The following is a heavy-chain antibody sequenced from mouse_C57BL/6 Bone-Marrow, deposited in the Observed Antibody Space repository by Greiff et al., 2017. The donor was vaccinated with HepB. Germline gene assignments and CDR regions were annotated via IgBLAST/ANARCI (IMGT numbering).Heavy chain of an antibody. V-gene: IGHV1-69*01. CDR2: IDPSDSYT. CDR3: ARGRNFDV. J-gene: IGHJ1*03. CDR1: GYTFTSYW. Sequence: QVQLKQPGAELVMPGASVKLSCKASGYTFTSYWMHWVKQRPGQGLEWIGEIDPSDSYTNYNQKFKGKSTLTVDKSSSTAYMQLSSLTSEDSAVYYCARGRNFDVWGTGTTVTVSS.